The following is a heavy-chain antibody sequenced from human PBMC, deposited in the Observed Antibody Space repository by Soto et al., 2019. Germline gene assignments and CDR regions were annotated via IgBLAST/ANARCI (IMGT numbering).Heavy chain of an antibody. D-gene: IGHD2-2*01. CDR1: GFTFSDYY. J-gene: IGHJ6*02. Sequence: GGSLRLSXAASGFTFSDYYMSWIRQAPGKGLEWVSYISSSGSTIYYADSVKGRFTISRDNSKNSLYLQMNSLRAEDTAAYYCARCLDRLLFPHQPLYYYGMDVWGQGTTVTVSS. CDR3: ARCLDRLLFPHQPLYYYGMDV. CDR2: ISSSGSTI. V-gene: IGHV3-11*01.